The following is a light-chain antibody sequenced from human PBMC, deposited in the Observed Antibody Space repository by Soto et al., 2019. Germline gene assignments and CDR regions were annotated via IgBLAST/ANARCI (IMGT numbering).Light chain of an antibody. V-gene: IGKV1-5*01. Sequence: DIQMTQSPSTLSASVGDRVTITCRASHSIGSLLAWYQQKPGKAPKVIIYDISSLESGVPSRFSGGGSGTEFTLTISSLQPDDFATYYCQEYNSFSYTFGQGTRLEI. CDR3: QEYNSFSYT. CDR2: DIS. CDR1: HSIGSL. J-gene: IGKJ2*01.